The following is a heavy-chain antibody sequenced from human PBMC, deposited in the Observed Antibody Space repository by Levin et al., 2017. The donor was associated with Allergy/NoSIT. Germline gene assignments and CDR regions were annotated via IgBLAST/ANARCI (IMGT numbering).Heavy chain of an antibody. J-gene: IGHJ4*02. CDR2: INHSGST. CDR1: GGSFSGYY. V-gene: IGHV4-34*01. D-gene: IGHD5-18*01. Sequence: GSLRLSCAVYGGSFSGYYWSWIRQPPGKGLEWIGEINHSGSTNYNPSLKSRVTISVDTSKNQFSLKLSSVTAADTAVYYCARALRGYSYGSIFDYWGQGTLVTVSS. CDR3: ARALRGYSYGSIFDY.